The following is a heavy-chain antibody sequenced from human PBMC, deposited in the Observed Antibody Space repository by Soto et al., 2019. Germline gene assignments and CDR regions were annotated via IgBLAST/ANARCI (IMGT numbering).Heavy chain of an antibody. Sequence: GGSLRLSCAASGFTFSSYAMSWVRQAPGKGLEWVSAISGSGGSTYYADSVKGRFTISRDNSKNTLYLQMNSLRAEDTAVYYCAKVVAAARTYYGMDVWGKGTTVTVSS. J-gene: IGHJ6*04. V-gene: IGHV3-23*01. CDR2: ISGSGGST. CDR3: AKVVAAARTYYGMDV. CDR1: GFTFSSYA. D-gene: IGHD6-13*01.